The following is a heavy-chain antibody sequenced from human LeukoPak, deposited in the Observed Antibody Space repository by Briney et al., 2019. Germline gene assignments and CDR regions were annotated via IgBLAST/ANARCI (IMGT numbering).Heavy chain of an antibody. CDR2: ISSSSSYI. CDR1: GFTFSSYS. D-gene: IGHD3-3*01. V-gene: IGHV3-21*01. J-gene: IGHJ4*02. CDR3: AKDRSVITIFGIDY. Sequence: GGSLRLSCAASGFTFSSYSMNWVRQAPGKGLEWVSSISSSSSYIYYADSVKGRFTISRDNSKNTLYLQMNSLRAEDTAVYYCAKDRSVITIFGIDYWGQGTLVTVSS.